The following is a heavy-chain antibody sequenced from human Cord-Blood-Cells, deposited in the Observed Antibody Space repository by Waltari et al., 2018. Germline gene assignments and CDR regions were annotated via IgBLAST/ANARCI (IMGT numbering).Heavy chain of an antibody. J-gene: IGHJ4*02. V-gene: IGHV3-48*02. CDR1: GFTFSSYR. CDR2: ISSSSSTI. D-gene: IGHD2-8*01. Sequence: EVQLVESGGGLVQPGGSLRLSCAASGFTFSSYRLKWARQAPGKGLGWVSYISSSSSTIYYADSVKGRFTISRDNAKNSLYLQMNSLRDEDTAVYYCAREGVVLMVYAIDYWGQGTLVTVSS. CDR3: AREGVVLMVYAIDY.